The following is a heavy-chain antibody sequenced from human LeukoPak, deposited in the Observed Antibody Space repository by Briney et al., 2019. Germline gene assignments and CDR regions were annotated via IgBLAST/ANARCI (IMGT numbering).Heavy chain of an antibody. CDR2: ISFDGSNK. D-gene: IGHD3-3*01. V-gene: IGHV3-30*03. CDR1: GFTFSTYG. Sequence: GGSLRLSCAASGFTFSTYGMHWVRQAPGKGLEWVAVISFDGSNKYYADSVKGRFTISRDNSKNTLYLQMNSLRAEDTAVYYCATGLESNLEWFIWGQGTLVTVSS. J-gene: IGHJ4*02. CDR3: ATGLESNLEWFI.